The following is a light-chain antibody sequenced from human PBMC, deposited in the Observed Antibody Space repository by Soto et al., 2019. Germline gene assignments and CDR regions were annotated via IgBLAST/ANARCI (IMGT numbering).Light chain of an antibody. CDR3: QQFNNWPHT. CDR2: VAS. Sequence: ALTQAPAAPSVSPGERATASSPPSQSVNQKLGWYQQKPGQAPRLLIYVASYRATGIPARFSGSGSGTEYTLTISNLQAEDFAVYYCQQFNNWPHTFGQGTKVDIK. V-gene: IGKV3-15*01. J-gene: IGKJ2*01. CDR1: QSVNQK.